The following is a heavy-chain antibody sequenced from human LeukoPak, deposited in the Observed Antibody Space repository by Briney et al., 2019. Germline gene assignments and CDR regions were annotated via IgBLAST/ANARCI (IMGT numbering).Heavy chain of an antibody. V-gene: IGHV3-30*04. D-gene: IGHD2-2*01. CDR3: ARDLLGYCSSTSCYPYYYYYGMDV. CDR2: ISYDGSNK. Sequence: GGSLRLSCAASGFTFSSYAMHWVRQAPGMGLEWVAVISYDGSNKYYADSVKGRFTISRDNSKNTLYLQMNSLRAEDTAVYYCARDLLGYCSSTSCYPYYYYYGMDVWGQGTTVTVSS. CDR1: GFTFSSYA. J-gene: IGHJ6*02.